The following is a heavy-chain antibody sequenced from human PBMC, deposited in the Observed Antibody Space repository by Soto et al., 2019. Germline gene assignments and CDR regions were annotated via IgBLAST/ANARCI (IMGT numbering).Heavy chain of an antibody. D-gene: IGHD3-3*01. Sequence: PSETLSLTCSVSGDSISSGRFHWGWIRQPPGKGLEFIATVHYSGNTHYNPSLRSRVAIFVDTSKSHFSLRLSSVTAADTAVYYCAIADGFGVVTPFMDSWGQGILVTVSS. CDR3: AIADGFGVVTPFMDS. CDR2: VHYSGNT. J-gene: IGHJ4*02. V-gene: IGHV4-39*02. CDR1: GDSISSGRFH.